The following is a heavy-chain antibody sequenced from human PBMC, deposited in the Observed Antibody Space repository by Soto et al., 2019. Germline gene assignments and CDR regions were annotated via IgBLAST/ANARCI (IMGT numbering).Heavy chain of an antibody. V-gene: IGHV3-23*01. CDR2: ISGSGGST. Sequence: GGSLRLSCAASGFTFSSYAMSWVRQAPGKGLEWVSAISGSGGSTYYADSVKGRFTISRDNSKNTLFLEMSSLRAEDTAVYYCAKPDPFKTLMRVHNWGQGTLVTVSS. CDR3: AKPDPFKTLMRVHN. D-gene: IGHD3-10*02. J-gene: IGHJ4*02. CDR1: GFTFSSYA.